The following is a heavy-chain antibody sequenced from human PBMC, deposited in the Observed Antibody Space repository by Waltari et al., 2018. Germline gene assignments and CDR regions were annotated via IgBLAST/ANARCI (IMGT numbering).Heavy chain of an antibody. CDR2: IIPIFGTA. V-gene: IGHV1-69*13. J-gene: IGHJ4*02. CDR3: ARIRNDGFDY. D-gene: IGHD1-1*01. CDR1: GGTFSSYA. Sequence: QVQLVQSGAEVKKPGSSVKVTCKASGGTFSSYAISWVRQDAGPGIEWMGRIIPIFGTANYAQKFQGRVTITADKSTSTAYMEVSSLRSEDTAVYYGARIRNDGFDYWGQGTLVTVSS.